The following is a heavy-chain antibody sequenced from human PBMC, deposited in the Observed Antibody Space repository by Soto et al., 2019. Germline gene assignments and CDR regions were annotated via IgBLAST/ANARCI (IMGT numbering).Heavy chain of an antibody. CDR1: GFTFSSYW. J-gene: IGHJ4*02. D-gene: IGHD3-10*01. CDR3: VTSLMTLQSRGGYFDY. Sequence: EGSLRLSCAASGFTFSSYWMSWVRQAPGKGLEWVANIKESGNSKYYVDSVKGRFTTSRDNPKNTLYLQMNSLRAEDTAVYYCVTSLMTLQSRGGYFDYWCQGILVTVS. CDR2: IKESGNSK. V-gene: IGHV3-7*01.